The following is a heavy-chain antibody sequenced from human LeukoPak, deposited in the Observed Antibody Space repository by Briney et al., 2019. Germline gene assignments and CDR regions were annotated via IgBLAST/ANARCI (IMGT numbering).Heavy chain of an antibody. CDR1: GYTFTSYG. V-gene: IGHV1-18*01. CDR2: ISACNGST. J-gene: IGHJ6*02. Sequence: GASVKVSCEASGYTFTSYGISWVRQAPGQGLEWMGCISACNGSTYYAEKLKGRVTMTTDTSKSTAYMQLRSLRADDTAVYYCARVRVANYGMDVWGQGTTVTVSS. CDR3: ARVRVANYGMDV.